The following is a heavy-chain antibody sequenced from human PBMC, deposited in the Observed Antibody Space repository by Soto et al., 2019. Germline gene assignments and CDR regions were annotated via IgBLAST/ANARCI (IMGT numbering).Heavy chain of an antibody. CDR2: IWYDGSNK. CDR1: GFTFSSYG. CDR3: ASQVSGYSYGRYYFDY. J-gene: IGHJ4*02. D-gene: IGHD5-18*01. Sequence: QVQLVESGGGVVQPGRSLRLSCAASGFTFSSYGMHWVRQAPGKGLEWVAVIWYDGSNKYYADSVKGRFTISRDNSKNTLYLQMNSLRAEDTAVYYCASQVSGYSYGRYYFDYWGQGTLVTVSS. V-gene: IGHV3-33*01.